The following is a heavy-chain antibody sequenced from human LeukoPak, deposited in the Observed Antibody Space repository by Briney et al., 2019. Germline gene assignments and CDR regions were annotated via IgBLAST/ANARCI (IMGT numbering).Heavy chain of an antibody. Sequence: GGSLRLSCAASGFTFSSYSMNWVRQAPGKGLEWVSYISYRSSTIYYADSVKGRFTISRDDGKNSLYLQMNSLRAEDTAVYYCARGYSGSFLGSDAFDIWGQGTMVTVSS. J-gene: IGHJ3*02. D-gene: IGHD1-26*01. CDR3: ARGYSGSFLGSDAFDI. CDR2: ISYRSSTI. CDR1: GFTFSSYS. V-gene: IGHV3-48*01.